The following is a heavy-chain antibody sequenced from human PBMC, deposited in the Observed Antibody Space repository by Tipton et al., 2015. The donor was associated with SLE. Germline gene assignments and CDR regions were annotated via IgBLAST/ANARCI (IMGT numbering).Heavy chain of an antibody. V-gene: IGHV4-4*09. CDR1: GGSISSYY. D-gene: IGHD6-6*01. Sequence: TLSLTCTVSGGSISSYYWSWIRQPPGKGLEWIGYIYTSGSTNYNPSLKSRVTISVDTSKNQFSLKLSPVTAADTAVYYCARLGQLEYAFDIWGQGTMVTVSS. CDR3: ARLGQLEYAFDI. J-gene: IGHJ3*02. CDR2: IYTSGST.